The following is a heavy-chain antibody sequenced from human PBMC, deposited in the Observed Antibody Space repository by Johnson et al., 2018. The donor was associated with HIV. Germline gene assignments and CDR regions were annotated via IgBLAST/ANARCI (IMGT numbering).Heavy chain of an antibody. CDR2: ISGSTGRT. J-gene: IGHJ3*02. V-gene: IGHV3-23*04. CDR1: GFTFSSYA. D-gene: IGHD6-19*01. CDR3: AKRGSGWPSDAFDI. Sequence: VQLVESGGGLVQPGGSLRLSCAASGFTFSSYAMSCVRQTPGKGLEWVSLISGSTGRTHYADSVKGRFTISRDNSKNTLYLQMHGLRAEATAGYYCAKRGSGWPSDAFDIWGQGTMVTVSS.